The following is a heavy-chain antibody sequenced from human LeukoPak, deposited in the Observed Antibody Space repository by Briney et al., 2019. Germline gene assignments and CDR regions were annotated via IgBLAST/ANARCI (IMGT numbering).Heavy chain of an antibody. V-gene: IGHV4-38-2*01. CDR2: IYHSGST. CDR3: ARGGYYDSSGYYRYFDY. J-gene: IGHJ4*02. D-gene: IGHD3-22*01. CDR1: GYSISSGYY. Sequence: SETLSLTCAVSGYSISSGYYWGWIRQPPGKGLEWIGSIYHSGSTYYNLSLKSRVTISVDTSKNQFSLKLSSVTAADTAVYYCARGGYYDSSGYYRYFDYWGQGTLVTVSS.